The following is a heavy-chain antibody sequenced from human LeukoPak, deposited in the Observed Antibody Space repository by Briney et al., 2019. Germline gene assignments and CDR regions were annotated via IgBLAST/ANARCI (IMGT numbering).Heavy chain of an antibody. D-gene: IGHD7-27*01. CDR2: IDPKSGGT. Sequence: ASVKVSCKASGYTFTDYYMHWVRQAPGQGLEWMGWIDPKSGGTNYAQKFKGRVTMTRDTSISAGYMELSGLRSDDTAVYYCARATHNTGGYVSDYWGQGTLVTVSS. J-gene: IGHJ4*02. V-gene: IGHV1-2*02. CDR3: ARATHNTGGYVSDY. CDR1: GYTFTDYY.